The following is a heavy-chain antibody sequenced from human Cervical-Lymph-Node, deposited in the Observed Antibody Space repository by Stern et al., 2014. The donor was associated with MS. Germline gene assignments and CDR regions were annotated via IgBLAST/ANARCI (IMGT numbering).Heavy chain of an antibody. D-gene: IGHD2-21*01. J-gene: IGHJ4*02. CDR2: IDVDGTES. CDR1: GFTFSAYW. CDR3: ARFTRRIPDDY. V-gene: IGHV3-7*01. Sequence: EVQLVESGGGLVPPGETLILSCAVSGFTFSAYWMSWVRQAPGKGLEWVANIDVDGTESYYVDSVKGRFTISRDNAKNSLYLQMNSLRAEDTALYYCARFTRRIPDDYWGQGTLVTVSS.